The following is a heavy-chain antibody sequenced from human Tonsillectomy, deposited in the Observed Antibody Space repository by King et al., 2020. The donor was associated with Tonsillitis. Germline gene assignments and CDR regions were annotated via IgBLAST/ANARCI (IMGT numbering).Heavy chain of an antibody. V-gene: IGHV3-11*01. CDR1: GFTFSDYY. Sequence: VQLVESGGGLVKPGGSLRLSCAASGFTFSDYYMSWIRQAPGKGLEVVSSISSSGSTFYYADSVKGRFTISRDNAKNSLYLQMNSLRAEDTAVYYCARGELRAARPGDYYYGMDVWGQGTTVTVSS. J-gene: IGHJ6*02. CDR2: ISSSGSTF. D-gene: IGHD6-6*01. CDR3: ARGELRAARPGDYYYGMDV.